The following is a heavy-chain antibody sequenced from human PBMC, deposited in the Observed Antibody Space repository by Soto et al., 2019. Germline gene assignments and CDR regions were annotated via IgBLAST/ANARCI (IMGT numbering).Heavy chain of an antibody. CDR3: AVEIYSGGDCCHFDY. CDR1: GFTFSNSA. V-gene: IGHV1-58*02. CDR2: IIVGSAKT. D-gene: IGHD2-21*02. J-gene: IGHJ4*02. Sequence: QMQVVQSGPEVKKPGTSVKVSCKTSGFTFSNSAIQWVRQAPGERLEWVGWIIVGSAKTNYAQKLQERVTISRDMSSTTDDRELSSLRSDGTGVYYCAVEIYSGGDCCHFDYWGQGALVTVSS.